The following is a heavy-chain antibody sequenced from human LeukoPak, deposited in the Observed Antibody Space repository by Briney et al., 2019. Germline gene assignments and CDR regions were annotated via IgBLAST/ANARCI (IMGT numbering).Heavy chain of an antibody. CDR1: GFSLSTSGMC. J-gene: IGHJ4*02. CDR3: ARILSRNYYDSSGYLDY. CDR2: IDWDDDK. D-gene: IGHD3-22*01. Sequence: SGPALVKPTQTLTLTCTFPGFSLSTSGMCVSWIRQPPGKALEWLALIDWDDDKYYSTSLKTRLTISKDTSKNQVVLTMTNMDPVDTATYYCARILSRNYYDSSGYLDYWGQGTLVTVSS. V-gene: IGHV2-70*01.